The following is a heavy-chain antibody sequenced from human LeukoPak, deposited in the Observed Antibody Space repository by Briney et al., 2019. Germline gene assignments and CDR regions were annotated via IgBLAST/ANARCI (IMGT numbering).Heavy chain of an antibody. V-gene: IGHV1-8*01. J-gene: IGHJ5*02. CDR1: GYIFTNYD. Sequence: GASVKVSCKASGYIFTNYDINWVRQATGQGLEWMGWMNPNSGNTGYAQKFQGRVTMTRNTSISTAYMELSSLRVEDTAVYYCARGEGGYAFSRFDPWGQGTLVTVSS. CDR3: ARGEGGYAFSRFDP. CDR2: MNPNSGNT. D-gene: IGHD3-16*01.